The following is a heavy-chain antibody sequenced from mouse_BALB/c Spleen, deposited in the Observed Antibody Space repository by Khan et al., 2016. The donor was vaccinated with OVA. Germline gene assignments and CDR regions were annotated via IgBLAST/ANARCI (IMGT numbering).Heavy chain of an antibody. CDR3: ARDTSVESYYYFDD. J-gene: IGHJ1*01. CDR2: IWAGGST. CDR1: GFSLTIYG. D-gene: IGHD2-12*01. V-gene: IGHV2-9*02. Sequence: QVQLKQSGPGLVAPSQSLSITCTVSGFSLTIYGVNWVRQPPGKGLEWLGVIWAGGSTNYNSALLSRLSITKDNSKSQVFLKLHSLQTDDTAMYYCARDTSVESYYYFDDWGEGTTVTVSS.